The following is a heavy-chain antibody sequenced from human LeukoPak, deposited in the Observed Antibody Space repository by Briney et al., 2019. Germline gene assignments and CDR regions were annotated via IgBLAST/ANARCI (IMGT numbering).Heavy chain of an antibody. Sequence: ASVKVSCKASGYTFTNYAMNWVRQAPGQGLEWLGWIHPSTGNPTYAQGFTGRFVFSLDTSVSTTYLQISSLQAEHTAVYYCARAFQRLGELSLPDYWGQGTLVTVSS. V-gene: IGHV7-4-1*02. J-gene: IGHJ4*02. CDR1: GYTFTNYA. D-gene: IGHD3-16*02. CDR3: ARAFQRLGELSLPDY. CDR2: IHPSTGNP.